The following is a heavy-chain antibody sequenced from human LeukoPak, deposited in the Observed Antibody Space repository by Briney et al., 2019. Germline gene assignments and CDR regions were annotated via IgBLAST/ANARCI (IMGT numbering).Heavy chain of an antibody. Sequence: ASVKVSCKASGYTFTGYYMHWVRQAPGQGLEWMGWINPNSGGTNYAQKLQGRVTMTTDTSTSTAYMELRSLRSDDTAVYYCARAIAADGYYYYYYYMDVWGKGTTVTISS. CDR2: INPNSGGT. D-gene: IGHD6-13*01. J-gene: IGHJ6*03. V-gene: IGHV1-2*02. CDR1: GYTFTGYY. CDR3: ARAIAADGYYYYYYYMDV.